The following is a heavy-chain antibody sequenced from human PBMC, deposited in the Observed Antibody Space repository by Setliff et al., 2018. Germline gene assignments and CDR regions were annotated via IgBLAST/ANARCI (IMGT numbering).Heavy chain of an antibody. CDR3: AHKYGDYVRYFQH. CDR2: IYWNDDK. Sequence: TLSLTCTVSGGSISSGDYYWSWIRQPPGKGLEWIALIYWNDDKRYSPSLKSRFTITKDTSKNQVVLTMTNMDPVDTATYYCAHKYGDYVRYFQHWGQGTLVTVSS. CDR1: GGSISSGDYY. V-gene: IGHV2-5*01. J-gene: IGHJ1*01. D-gene: IGHD4-17*01.